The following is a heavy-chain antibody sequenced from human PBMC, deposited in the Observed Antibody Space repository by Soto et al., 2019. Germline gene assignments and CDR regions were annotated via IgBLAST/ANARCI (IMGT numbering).Heavy chain of an antibody. D-gene: IGHD1-26*01. CDR2: IIPIFGTA. J-gene: IGHJ5*02. CDR1: VGTLSSYA. V-gene: IGHV1-69*12. CDR3: AGDSGSYSGGSFDP. Sequence: QVQLVQSGAEVTKPGSSVKGSCKASVGTLSSYAVSWVRPAPGRGLEWMGGIIPIFGTANYAQKFQGRVTITADEYTRKAYMERSSLRYEATALYACAGDSGSYSGGSFDPWGQGTLVTVSS.